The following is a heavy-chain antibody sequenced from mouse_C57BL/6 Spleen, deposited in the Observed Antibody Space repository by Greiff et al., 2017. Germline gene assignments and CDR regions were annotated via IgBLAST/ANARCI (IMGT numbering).Heavy chain of an antibody. D-gene: IGHD1-1*01. J-gene: IGHJ4*01. V-gene: IGHV7-3*01. Sequence: EVMLVESGGGLVQPGGSLSLSCAASGFTFTDYYMSWVRQPPGKALEWLGFIRNKANGYTTEYSASVKGRFTISRDNSQSILYLQMNALRAEDSATYYCARYTYGSSPYAKDYWGQGTSVTVSS. CDR2: IRNKANGYTT. CDR1: GFTFTDYY. CDR3: ARYTYGSSPYAKDY.